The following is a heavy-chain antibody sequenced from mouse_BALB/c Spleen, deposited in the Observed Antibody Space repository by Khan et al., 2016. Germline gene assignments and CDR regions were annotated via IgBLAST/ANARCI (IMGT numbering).Heavy chain of an antibody. CDR2: INTETGES. CDR1: GYTFTDYS. D-gene: IGHD1-2*01. Sequence: QIQLVQSGLELKKPGETVKISCKASGYTFTDYSMHWVKQAPGKGLKWMGWINTETGESRYADDFKGRFAISLETSATTAYLQINNLKDEDTATYCCARWHTATPVDYWGQSTILTVSS. J-gene: IGHJ2*01. V-gene: IGHV9-2-1*01. CDR3: ARWHTATPVDY.